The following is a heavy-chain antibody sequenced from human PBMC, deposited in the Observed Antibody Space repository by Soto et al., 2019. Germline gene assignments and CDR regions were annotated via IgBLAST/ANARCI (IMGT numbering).Heavy chain of an antibody. J-gene: IGHJ4*02. V-gene: IGHV3-30-3*01. D-gene: IGHD3-22*01. Sequence: GSLRLSCAASGFTFSNYAIHWVRQAPGKGLEWVAVISYDGSNKFYADSVKGRFTISRDNSKNTLYLLMNSLRAEDTAVYYCAYDSSGHFDYWGQGTLVTVSS. CDR1: GFTFSNYA. CDR3: AYDSSGHFDY. CDR2: ISYDGSNK.